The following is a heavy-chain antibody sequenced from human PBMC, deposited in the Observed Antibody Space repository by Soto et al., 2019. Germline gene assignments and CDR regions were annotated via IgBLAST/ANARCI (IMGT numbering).Heavy chain of an antibody. J-gene: IGHJ6*02. Sequence: QVQLQESGPGLVKPSQTLSLTCTVSGGSISSGGYYWSWIRQHPGKGLEWIGYIYYSGSTYYNPSLKSRVTISVETSKNQLTLRLSSVTAADTAVYYCARTPAGRTADFWRRGIYYYYSMDVWGQGTTVTVFS. D-gene: IGHD3-3*01. V-gene: IGHV4-31*03. CDR2: IYYSGST. CDR1: GGSISSGGYY. CDR3: ARTPAGRTADFWRRGIYYYYSMDV.